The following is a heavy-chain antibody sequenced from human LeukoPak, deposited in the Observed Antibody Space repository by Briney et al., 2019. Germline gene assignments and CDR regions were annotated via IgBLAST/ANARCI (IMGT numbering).Heavy chain of an antibody. J-gene: IGHJ6*02. CDR3: ARGGDIVVVVAATHYYYYGMDV. V-gene: IGHV1-69*01. D-gene: IGHD2-15*01. Sequence: RASVTVSCKASGGTFSSYAISWVRQAPGQGLEWMGGIIPIFGTANYAQKFQGRVTITADESTSTAYMELSSLRSEDTAVYYCARGGDIVVVVAATHYYYYGMDVWGQGTTVTVSS. CDR2: IIPIFGTA. CDR1: GGTFSSYA.